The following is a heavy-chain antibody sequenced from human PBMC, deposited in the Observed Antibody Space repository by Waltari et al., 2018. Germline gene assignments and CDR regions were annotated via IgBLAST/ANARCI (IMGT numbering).Heavy chain of an antibody. J-gene: IGHJ3*02. CDR2: IYTSGST. V-gene: IGHV4-4*07. Sequence: QVQLQESGPGLVKPSETLSLTCTVAGGSISSYYWSWIRQPAGKGLEWIGRIYTSGSTNYNPSLKSRVTMSVDTSKNQFSLKLSSVTAADTAVYYCARDLKEGYFDLTGAFDIWGQGTMVTVSS. CDR3: ARDLKEGYFDLTGAFDI. D-gene: IGHD3-9*01. CDR1: GGSISSYY.